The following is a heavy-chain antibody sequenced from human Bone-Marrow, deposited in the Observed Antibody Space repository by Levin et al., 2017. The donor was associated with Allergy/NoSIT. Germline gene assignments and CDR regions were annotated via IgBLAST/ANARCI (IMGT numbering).Heavy chain of an antibody. CDR3: TTEGISGSRGYYNGMDV. Sequence: GGSLRLSCAASTFTFSNAYMTWVRQAPGKGLEWIGRIKSIRDGGTTDYAAPVKGRFTISRDDSRNTVYLQMNSLITEDSGVYYCTTEGISGSRGYYNGMDVWGQGTTVTVSS. D-gene: IGHD1-20*01. CDR1: TFTFSNAY. V-gene: IGHV3-15*01. J-gene: IGHJ6*02. CDR2: IKSIRDGGTT.